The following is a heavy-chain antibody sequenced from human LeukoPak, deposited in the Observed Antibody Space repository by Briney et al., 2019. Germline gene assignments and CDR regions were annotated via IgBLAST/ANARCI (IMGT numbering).Heavy chain of an antibody. D-gene: IGHD6-19*01. Sequence: GGSLRLSCVDSGFTFSSHWMSWVHQAPGKGLEWVGNLKQDGSEIYYLDSVKGRFTISRDNAKNSLYLQMNSLRAEDTAVYYCATIEAVRFHYWGQGTLVTVSS. J-gene: IGHJ4*02. CDR3: ATIEAVRFHY. CDR2: LKQDGSEI. V-gene: IGHV3-7*01. CDR1: GFTFSSHW.